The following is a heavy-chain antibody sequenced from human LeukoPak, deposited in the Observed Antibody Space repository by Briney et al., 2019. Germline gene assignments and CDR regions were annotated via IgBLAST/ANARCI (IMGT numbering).Heavy chain of an antibody. J-gene: IGHJ3*02. CDR2: ISGSGGST. CDR1: GFTFSSYA. V-gene: IGHV3-23*01. D-gene: IGHD2-2*01. CDR3: AKVSADIVVVSPAFDI. Sequence: GGSLRLSCAASGFTFSSYAMSWVRQAPGKGLEWVSAISGSGGSTYYADSVKGRFTISRDNSKNTLYLQMNSLRAEDTAVYYCAKVSADIVVVSPAFDIWGQGTMVTVSS.